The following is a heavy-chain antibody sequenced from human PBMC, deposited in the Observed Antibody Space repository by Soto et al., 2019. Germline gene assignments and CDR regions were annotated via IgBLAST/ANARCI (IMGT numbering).Heavy chain of an antibody. V-gene: IGHV3-30*18. CDR3: AKGQGGSPPGGMDV. CDR2: ISFDGTTI. CDR1: GFDFTNDG. J-gene: IGHJ6*02. Sequence: QVVLVESGGGVVQPGRALRLSCAASGFDFTNDGMLWVRQAPGKGLAWVALISFDGTTIHYGDSVKGRFTSSRDNSKNTLFLQMNSLRPEDTGVYYCAKGQGGSPPGGMDVWGQGTKVTVSS. D-gene: IGHD3-10*01.